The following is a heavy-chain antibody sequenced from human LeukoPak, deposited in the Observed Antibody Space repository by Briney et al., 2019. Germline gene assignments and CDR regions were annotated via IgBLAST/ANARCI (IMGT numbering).Heavy chain of an antibody. CDR3: ARGTYYYGSGPHYGMDV. Sequence: GGSLRLSCAASGFTFSSYAMHWVRQAPGKGLEYVSVISSNGGNIYYANSMKGRFTISRDNSKNTLYLQMNSLRAEDTAVYYCARGTYYYGSGPHYGMDVWGKGTTVTISS. CDR1: GFTFSSYA. D-gene: IGHD3-10*01. J-gene: IGHJ6*04. CDR2: ISSNGGNI. V-gene: IGHV3-64*01.